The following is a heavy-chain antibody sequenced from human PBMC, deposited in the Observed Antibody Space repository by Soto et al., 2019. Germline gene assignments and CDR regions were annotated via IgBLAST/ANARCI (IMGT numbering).Heavy chain of an antibody. CDR1: GGTFSSYT. CDR3: ARDLSRRVLLWFGELGPR. Sequence: GASVKVSCKASGGTFSSYTISWVRQAPGQGLEWMGRIIPILGIANYAQKFQGRVTITADKSTSTAYMELSSLRSEDTAVYYCARDLSRRVLLWFGELGPRWGQGTLVTVSS. CDR2: IIPILGIA. D-gene: IGHD3-10*01. J-gene: IGHJ4*02. V-gene: IGHV1-69*04.